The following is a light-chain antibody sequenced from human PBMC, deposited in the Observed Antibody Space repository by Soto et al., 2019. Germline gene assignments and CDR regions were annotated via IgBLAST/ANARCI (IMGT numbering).Light chain of an antibody. V-gene: IGLV2-14*01. J-gene: IGLJ2*01. Sequence: QLVLTQPASVSGSPGQSITISCTGTSSDVGDYNLVSWYQQHPGKAPKLIIYDVTNRPSGVYSRFSGYKSGNTASLTISGLQAEDDADYYCSSYTSDTSLDVVLGGGTKVTVL. CDR1: SSDVGDYNL. CDR2: DVT. CDR3: SSYTSDTSLDVV.